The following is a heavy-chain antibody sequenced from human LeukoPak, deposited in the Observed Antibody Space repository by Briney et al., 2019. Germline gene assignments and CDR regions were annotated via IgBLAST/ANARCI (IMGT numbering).Heavy chain of an antibody. CDR2: IIPIFGTA. V-gene: IGHV1-69*06. D-gene: IGHD3-22*01. CDR3: ARDRIDSNRYFDY. CDR1: GGTYSSYA. J-gene: IGHJ4*02. Sequence: GSSVKVSCKASGGTYSSYAISWVRQAPGQGLEWMGRIIPIFGTANYAQKFQGRVTITADKSTSTAYMELSSLRSEDTAVYYCARDRIDSNRYFDYWGQGTLVTVSS.